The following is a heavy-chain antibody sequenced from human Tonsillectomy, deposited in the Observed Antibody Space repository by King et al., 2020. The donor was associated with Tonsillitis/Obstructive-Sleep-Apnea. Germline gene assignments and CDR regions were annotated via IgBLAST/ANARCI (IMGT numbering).Heavy chain of an antibody. V-gene: IGHV4-39*01. CDR2: IYYSWTT. J-gene: IGHJ6*03. CDR1: GDSIRSSSYY. Sequence: QLQESGPGLMKPSETLSLTCTVSGDSIRSSSYYWGWIRQRPGKGLEWIWSIYYSWTTYYNPSTESRVTISVDTSKNQFSLRLGSVTTADTAVYYCARQTLCREDYHYYYMLVGGKGTAVTVSS. CDR3: ARQTLCREDYHYYYMLV.